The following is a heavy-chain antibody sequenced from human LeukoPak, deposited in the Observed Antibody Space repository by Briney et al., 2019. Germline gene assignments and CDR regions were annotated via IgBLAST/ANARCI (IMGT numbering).Heavy chain of an antibody. J-gene: IGHJ4*02. CDR1: GYSFTSYW. Sequence: GEFLKISCKGSGYSFTSYWIGWVRQMPGKVLEWMGIIYPGDSDTRYNPSFQGQVTISADKSISTAYLQWSSLKASDTAMYYCARQGEYSSSYYLDYWGQGTLVTVSS. CDR3: ARQGEYSSSYYLDY. CDR2: IYPGDSDT. V-gene: IGHV5-51*01. D-gene: IGHD6-6*01.